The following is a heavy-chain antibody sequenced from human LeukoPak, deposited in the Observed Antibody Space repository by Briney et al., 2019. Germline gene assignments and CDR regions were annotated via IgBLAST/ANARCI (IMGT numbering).Heavy chain of an antibody. CDR3: ARDPLRYGSGSPLYYFDY. Sequence: ASVKVSCKASGYTFTSYAMNWVRQAPGQGLEWMGGIIPIFGTANYAQKFQGRVTITADESTSTAYMELSSLRSEDTAVYYCARDPLRYGSGSPLYYFDYWGQGTLVTVSS. CDR2: IIPIFGTA. D-gene: IGHD3-10*01. CDR1: GYTFTSYA. J-gene: IGHJ4*02. V-gene: IGHV1-69*13.